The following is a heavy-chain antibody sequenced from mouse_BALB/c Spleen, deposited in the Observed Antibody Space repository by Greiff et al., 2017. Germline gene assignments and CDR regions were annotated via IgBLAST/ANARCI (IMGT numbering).Heavy chain of an antibody. Sequence: VQLQQSGAELVRPGASVTLSCKASGYTFTDYEMHWVKQTPVHGLEWIGAIDPETGGTAYNQKFKGKATLTADKSSSTAYTELRSLTSEDSAVYYCTRTYYGNYRYFDVWGAGTTVTVSS. CDR1: GYTFTDYE. CDR3: TRTYYGNYRYFDV. CDR2: IDPETGGT. J-gene: IGHJ1*01. D-gene: IGHD2-10*01. V-gene: IGHV1-15*01.